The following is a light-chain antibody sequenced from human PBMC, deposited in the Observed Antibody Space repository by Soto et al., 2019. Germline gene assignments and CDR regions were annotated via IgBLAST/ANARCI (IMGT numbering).Light chain of an antibody. V-gene: IGKV3-11*01. J-gene: IGKJ4*01. CDR1: QSVSSY. CDR3: QQRSNWLT. CDR2: DAS. Sequence: EIVMTQSPATLSLSPGERATLSCRASQSVSSYLAWYQQKPGQAPRLLLYDASSRATGIPARFSGSGSGTDVTLTISSREPEDFAVYYCQQRSNWLTFGGGTKVEIK.